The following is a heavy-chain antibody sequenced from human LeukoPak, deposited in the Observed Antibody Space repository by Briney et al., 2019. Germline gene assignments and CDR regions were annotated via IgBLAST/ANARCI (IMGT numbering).Heavy chain of an antibody. V-gene: IGHV3-74*01. CDR2: INSDGINT. CDR3: AKGGYSGYDHWFDP. Sequence: QAGGSLRLSCAASGFTFSNYWMHWVRHAPGKGLVWVSRINSDGINTSYADSVKGRFTISRDNSKNTLYLQMNSLRAEDTAVYYCAKGGYSGYDHWFDPWGQGTLVTVSS. J-gene: IGHJ5*02. CDR1: GFTFSNYW. D-gene: IGHD5-12*01.